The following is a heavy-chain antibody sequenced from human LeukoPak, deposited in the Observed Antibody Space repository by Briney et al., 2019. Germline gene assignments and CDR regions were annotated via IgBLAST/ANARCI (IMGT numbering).Heavy chain of an antibody. CDR3: ARGPHYYGSGSYYKRGYYFDY. J-gene: IGHJ4*02. Sequence: SETLSLTCTVSGGSISSGGYYWSWIRQPPGKGLEWIGYIYYSGSTYYNPSLKSRVTISVDTSKNQFSLKLSSVTAADTAVYYCARGPHYYGSGSYYKRGYYFDYWGQGTLVTVSS. V-gene: IGHV4-30-4*07. D-gene: IGHD3-10*01. CDR2: IYYSGST. CDR1: GGSISSGGYY.